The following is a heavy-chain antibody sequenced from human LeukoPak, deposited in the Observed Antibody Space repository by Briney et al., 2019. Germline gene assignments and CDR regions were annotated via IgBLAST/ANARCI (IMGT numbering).Heavy chain of an antibody. J-gene: IGHJ3*02. Sequence: SQTLSLTCTVSGASISSGSYYWSWIRQPAGKGMEWIGRIYTSGSTNYNPSFKSRVTMSVDTSKNQFSLKLSSVTAADTAVYYCARDPGYYGSGTRGAFDIWGQGTMVTVSS. V-gene: IGHV4-61*02. CDR1: GASISSGSYY. CDR2: IYTSGST. D-gene: IGHD3-10*01. CDR3: ARDPGYYGSGTRGAFDI.